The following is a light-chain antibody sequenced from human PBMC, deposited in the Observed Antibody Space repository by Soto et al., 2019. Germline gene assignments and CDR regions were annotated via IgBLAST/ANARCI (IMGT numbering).Light chain of an antibody. CDR3: QQYSDWPLT. V-gene: IGKV3-15*01. CDR2: GAS. J-gene: IGKJ4*01. Sequence: EIVMTQSPATLSVSPGERATLSCRASQTLYNNLAWYQQKLGQAPRLLIYGASARATDIPARFSGSGSGTEFTLTISGLQSEDFAIYYCQQYSDWPLTFGGGTNVDIK. CDR1: QTLYNN.